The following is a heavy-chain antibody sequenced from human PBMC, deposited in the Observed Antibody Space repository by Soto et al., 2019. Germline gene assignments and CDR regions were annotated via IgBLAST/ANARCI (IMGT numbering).Heavy chain of an antibody. J-gene: IGHJ4*02. CDR3: ARDRGTRYYYDSSGYHRPGLGY. CDR2: IIPILGIA. Sequence: QVQLVQSGAEVKKPGSSVKVSCKASGGTFSSYTISWVRQAPGQGLEWMGRIIPILGIANYAQKFQGRVTITADKTTSTAYMELSSLRSEDTAVYYCARDRGTRYYYDSSGYHRPGLGYWGQGTLVTVSS. V-gene: IGHV1-69*08. CDR1: GGTFSSYT. D-gene: IGHD3-22*01.